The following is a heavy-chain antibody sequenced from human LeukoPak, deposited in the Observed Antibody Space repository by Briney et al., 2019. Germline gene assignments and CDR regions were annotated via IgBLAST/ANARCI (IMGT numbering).Heavy chain of an antibody. J-gene: IGHJ4*02. V-gene: IGHV3-53*01. CDR2: IYSGGST. CDR1: GFTFSSY. CDR3: ARDDY. Sequence: GGSLRLSCAASGFTFSSYMSWVRQAPGKGLEWVSVIYSGGSTYYADFVKGRFTISRDNSKNTLYLQMNSLRAEDTAVYYCARDDYWGQGTLVTVSS.